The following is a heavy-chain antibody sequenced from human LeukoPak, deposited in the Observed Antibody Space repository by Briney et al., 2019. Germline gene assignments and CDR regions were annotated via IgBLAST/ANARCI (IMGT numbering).Heavy chain of an antibody. CDR1: GGSISSYY. CDR3: ARVISSGWGYYFDY. D-gene: IGHD6-19*01. CDR2: IYYSGST. J-gene: IGHJ4*02. Sequence: PSETLSLTCTVSGGSISSYYWSWIRQPPGKGLEWIGYIYYSGSTNYNPSLKSRVTVSVDTSKNQFSLKLSSVTAADTAVYYCARVISSGWGYYFDYWGQGTLVTVSS. V-gene: IGHV4-59*12.